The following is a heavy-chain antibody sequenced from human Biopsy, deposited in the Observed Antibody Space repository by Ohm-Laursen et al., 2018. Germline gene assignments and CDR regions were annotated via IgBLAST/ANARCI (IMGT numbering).Heavy chain of an antibody. V-gene: IGHV4-61*03. D-gene: IGHD4-17*01. Sequence: SDTLSLTCTVSGGSISNNNYYWGWIRQPPGKGLEWIGHISYTGYTSYNASLKSRVTISVDTSRNHFSLRLSSLAAADTAVYYCARGSNDFGDLYFPRWGQGTLLTVSS. CDR3: ARGSNDFGDLYFPR. J-gene: IGHJ4*02. CDR1: GGSISNNNYY. CDR2: ISYTGYT.